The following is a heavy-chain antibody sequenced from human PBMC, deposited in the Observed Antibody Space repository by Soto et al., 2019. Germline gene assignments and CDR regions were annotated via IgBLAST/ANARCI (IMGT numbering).Heavy chain of an antibody. V-gene: IGHV1-18*01. D-gene: IGHD6-13*01. Sequence: GASVKVSCKASGYTFTSYGISWVRQAPGQGLEWMGWISAYNGNTNYAQKLQGRVTMTTDTSTSTAYMELRSLRSDDTAVYYCAMGTQQLDPWHFDYWGQGTLVTVSS. J-gene: IGHJ4*02. CDR2: ISAYNGNT. CDR1: GYTFTSYG. CDR3: AMGTQQLDPWHFDY.